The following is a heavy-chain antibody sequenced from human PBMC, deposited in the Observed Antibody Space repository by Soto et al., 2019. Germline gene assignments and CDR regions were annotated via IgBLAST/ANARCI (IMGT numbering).Heavy chain of an antibody. CDR1: GYTFTIYW. J-gene: IGHJ5*02. V-gene: IGHV5-51*01. CDR3: ARGELDVAPFAP. D-gene: IGHD1-26*01. Sequence: PGESLKISCQVSGYTFTIYWIGWVRQMPGKGLEWMGIIYPSDSDTRYSPSFQGQVTISADQSINTAYMEMSRLRSDDTAVYFCARGELDVAPFAPWGQGTPVTVSS. CDR2: IYPSDSDT.